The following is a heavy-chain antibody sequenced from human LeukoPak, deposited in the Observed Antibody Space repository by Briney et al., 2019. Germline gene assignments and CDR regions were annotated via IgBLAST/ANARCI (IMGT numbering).Heavy chain of an antibody. V-gene: IGHV3-23*01. CDR1: GFTFSSYA. CDR2: ISGSGGST. D-gene: IGHD5-12*01. CDR3: AKGEDSGPYYGMDV. Sequence: TGGSLRLSCAASGFTFSSYAMSWVRQAPGKGLEWVSAISGSGGSTYYADSVKGRFTISRGNSKNTLYLQMNSLRAEDTAVYYCAKGEDSGPYYGMDVWGQGTTVTVSS. J-gene: IGHJ6*02.